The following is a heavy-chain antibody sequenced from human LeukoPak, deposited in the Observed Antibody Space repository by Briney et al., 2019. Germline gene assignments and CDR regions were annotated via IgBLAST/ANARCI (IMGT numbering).Heavy chain of an antibody. D-gene: IGHD1-26*01. J-gene: IGHJ4*02. Sequence: TGRSLRLSCAASGFTFDDYAMHWVRHGPGKGLEWISGITWNTDTIGYADSVMGRFTISRDNAKNSLYLQMNSLRAEDTALYYCAEDISVGATPYYFDSWGQGTLVTVSS. CDR3: AEDISVGATPYYFDS. CDR1: GFTFDDYA. V-gene: IGHV3-9*01. CDR2: ITWNTDTI.